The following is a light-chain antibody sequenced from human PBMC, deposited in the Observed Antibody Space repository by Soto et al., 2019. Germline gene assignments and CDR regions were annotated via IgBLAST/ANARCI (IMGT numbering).Light chain of an antibody. J-gene: IGLJ1*01. CDR3: AAWDDSLSAHFV. V-gene: IGLV1-44*01. Sequence: SVLTQPPTSYGTHGHMVTSSCSGSSCNIGTNTVSWYQHLPGTAPKLLIYNNNRRPSGVPDRFSGSKPGTSASLAISGLQSEDEADYYCAAWDDSLSAHFVFGTGTKVTVL. CDR1: SCNIGTNT. CDR2: NNN.